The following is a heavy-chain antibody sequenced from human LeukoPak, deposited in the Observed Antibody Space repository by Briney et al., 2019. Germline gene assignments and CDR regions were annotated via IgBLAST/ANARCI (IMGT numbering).Heavy chain of an antibody. Sequence: SETLSLTCAVYGGSFSGYYWSWIRQPPGKGLEWIGEINHSGSTNYNPSLKSRVTISVDTSKNQFSLKLSSVTAADTAVYYCATVRYGSSWYRINYYYYYMDVGGKGNTVTVSS. CDR2: INHSGST. CDR3: ATVRYGSSWYRINYYYYYMDV. CDR1: GGSFSGYY. D-gene: IGHD6-13*01. V-gene: IGHV4-34*01. J-gene: IGHJ6*03.